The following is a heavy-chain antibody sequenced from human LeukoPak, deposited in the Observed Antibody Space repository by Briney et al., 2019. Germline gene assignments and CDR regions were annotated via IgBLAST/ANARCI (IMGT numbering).Heavy chain of an antibody. D-gene: IGHD3-22*01. J-gene: IGHJ6*02. Sequence: GASVKVSCKASGYTFTSYGISWVRQAPGQGLEWMGWISAYNGNTNYAQKLQGRVTMTTDTSTSTAYMELRSLRSDDTAVYYCASPSRGGYFPYYYYGMDVWGQGTTVTVSS. CDR2: ISAYNGNT. CDR3: ASPSRGGYFPYYYYGMDV. V-gene: IGHV1-18*01. CDR1: GYTFTSYG.